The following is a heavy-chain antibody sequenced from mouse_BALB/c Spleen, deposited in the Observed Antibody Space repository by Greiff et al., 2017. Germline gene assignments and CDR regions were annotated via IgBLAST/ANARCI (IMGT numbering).Heavy chain of an antibody. Sequence: QVQLQQSGAELAKPGASVKMSCKASGYTFTSYWMHWVKQRPGQGLEWIGYINPSTGYTEYNQKFKDKATLTADKSSSTAYMQLSSLTSEDSAVYYCARSGGGPYDYDDWGQGTTLTVSS. V-gene: IGHV1-7*01. D-gene: IGHD2-4*01. J-gene: IGHJ2*01. CDR2: INPSTGYT. CDR3: ARSGGGPYDYDD. CDR1: GYTFTSYW.